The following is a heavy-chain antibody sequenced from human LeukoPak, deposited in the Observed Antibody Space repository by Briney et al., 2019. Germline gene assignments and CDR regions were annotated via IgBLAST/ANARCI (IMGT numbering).Heavy chain of an antibody. D-gene: IGHD1-26*01. V-gene: IGHV4-39*01. CDR1: GASISGGTYY. Sequence: SETLSLTCSVSGASISGGTYYWGWIHQPPGKALEWIGSIYYTGSTYDNLSLKSRVTISVDTSKNQFSLKLSSVTAADTAVYYCARRGGSGRAFDYWGQGTLVTVSS. CDR2: IYYTGST. J-gene: IGHJ4*02. CDR3: ARRGGSGRAFDY.